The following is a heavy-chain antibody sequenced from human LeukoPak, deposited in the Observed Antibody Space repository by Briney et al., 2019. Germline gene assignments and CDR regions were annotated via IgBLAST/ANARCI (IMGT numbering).Heavy chain of an antibody. V-gene: IGHV4-39*07. CDR3: AREGLAARPRRSGYYYYYMDV. CDR2: IYYSGST. Sequence: SETLSLTCTVSGGSISSSSYYWGWIRQPPGKGLEWIGSIYYSGSTYYNPSLKSRVTISVDTSKNQFSLQLNSVTPEDTAVYYCAREGLAARPRRSGYYYYYMDVWGKGTTVTVSS. CDR1: GGSISSSSYY. D-gene: IGHD6-6*01. J-gene: IGHJ6*03.